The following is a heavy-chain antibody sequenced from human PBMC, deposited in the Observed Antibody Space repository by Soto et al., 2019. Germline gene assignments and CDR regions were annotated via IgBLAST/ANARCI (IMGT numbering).Heavy chain of an antibody. CDR2: ISAYNGNT. CDR3: ARDPYSSGWYGVNWFDP. J-gene: IGHJ5*02. Sequence: ASVKVSCKASGYTFTSYGISWVRQAPGQGLEWMGWISAYNGNTNYAQKLQGRATMTTDTSTSTAYMELRSLRSDDTAVYYCARDPYSSGWYGVNWFDPWGRGTLVTVS. D-gene: IGHD6-19*01. V-gene: IGHV1-18*01. CDR1: GYTFTSYG.